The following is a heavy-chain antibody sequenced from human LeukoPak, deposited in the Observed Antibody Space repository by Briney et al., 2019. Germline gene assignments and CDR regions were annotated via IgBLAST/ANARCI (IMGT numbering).Heavy chain of an antibody. V-gene: IGHV1-2*02. D-gene: IGHD3-10*01. CDR1: GYTFTDYY. J-gene: IGHJ6*02. CDR2: IYPNTGGT. CDR3: ARDSRGLWFGELPQDYYYYGMDV. Sequence: GASVKVSCKASGYTFTDYYIHWVRQAPGQGLEWIGWIYPNTGGTNYPQQFEGRITMTRDTSISTAYMELSRLRSDDTAVYYCARDSRGLWFGELPQDYYYYGMDVWGQGTTVTVSS.